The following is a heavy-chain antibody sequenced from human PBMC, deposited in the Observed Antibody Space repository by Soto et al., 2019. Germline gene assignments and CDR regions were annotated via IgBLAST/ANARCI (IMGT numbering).Heavy chain of an antibody. V-gene: IGHV3-7*04. J-gene: IGHJ6*04. Sequence: EVQLVESEGGLVQQGGSLRLSCAGSGFTFSSYWMNWARQAPGKGLEWVANIKQDGSEKDYVDSVEGRFTISRDNAKNSLYLQMNSLRVEDTAVYYCVRGLSTPGLGVWGKGTTVTVSS. D-gene: IGHD2-2*01. CDR2: IKQDGSEK. CDR3: VRGLSTPGLGV. CDR1: GFTFSSYW.